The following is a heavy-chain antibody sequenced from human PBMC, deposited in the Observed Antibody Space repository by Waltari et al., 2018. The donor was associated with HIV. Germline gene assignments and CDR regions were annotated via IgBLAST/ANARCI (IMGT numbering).Heavy chain of an antibody. CDR2: IYYSGST. CDR3: ARVPNYDSSGYYYHDAFDI. V-gene: IGHV4-39*07. Sequence: VKPSETLSLTCTVSGGSISSSSYYWGWIRQPPGKGLEWIGSIYYSGSTYYNPSLKSRVTISVDTSKNQFSLKLSSVTAADTAVYYCARVPNYDSSGYYYHDAFDIWGQGTMVTVSS. D-gene: IGHD3-22*01. CDR1: GGSISSSSYY. J-gene: IGHJ3*02.